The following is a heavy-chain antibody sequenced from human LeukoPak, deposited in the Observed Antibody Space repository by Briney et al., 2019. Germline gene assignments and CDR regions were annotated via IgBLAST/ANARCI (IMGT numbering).Heavy chain of an antibody. J-gene: IGHJ4*02. Sequence: AGGSLRLSCTASGFTFSSYAMTWVHQAPGKGLEWVSGISGSGIITYYADSVKGRFTISRDNSKNTLYLQLNSLRAEDTALYYCAKDRSGYYDIWMHGDYWGQGTLVTVSS. CDR1: GFTFSSYA. V-gene: IGHV3-23*01. D-gene: IGHD3/OR15-3a*01. CDR3: AKDRSGYYDIWMHGDY. CDR2: ISGSGIIT.